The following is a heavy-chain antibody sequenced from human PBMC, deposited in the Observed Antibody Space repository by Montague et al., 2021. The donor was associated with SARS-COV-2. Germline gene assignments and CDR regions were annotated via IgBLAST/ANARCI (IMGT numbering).Heavy chain of an antibody. V-gene: IGHV4-34*01. CDR3: ASARSVSTFFLGVGVAMDV. Sequence: SETLSLTCAVYGGSFSGYYWWWIRQPPAKGLELIGEINHSGSTNYNPSLTSRVTISVDTSKNQFPLKLSSVTAAATAVYYCASARSVSTFFLGVGVAMDVWGQGTTVTASS. J-gene: IGHJ6*02. CDR2: INHSGST. D-gene: IGHD4-11*01. CDR1: GGSFSGYY.